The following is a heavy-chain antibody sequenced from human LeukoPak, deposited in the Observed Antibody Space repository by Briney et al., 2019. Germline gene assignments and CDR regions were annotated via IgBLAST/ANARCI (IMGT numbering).Heavy chain of an antibody. J-gene: IGHJ4*02. D-gene: IGHD5-12*01. CDR2: IWYDGSNK. CDR1: GFIFSNHG. V-gene: IGHV3-33*01. Sequence: GGSLRLSCAASGFIFSNHGMHWVRQAPGKGLEWVAVIWYDGSNKYYADSVKGRFTISRDNSKNTLYLQMNSLRAEDTAVYYCARDRLVVATNPPSSFDYWGQGTLVTVSS. CDR3: ARDRLVVATNPPSSFDY.